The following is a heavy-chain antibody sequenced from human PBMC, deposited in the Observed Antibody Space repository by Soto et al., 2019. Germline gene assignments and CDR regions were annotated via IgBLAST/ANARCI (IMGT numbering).Heavy chain of an antibody. Sequence: QVQLQESGPGLVKPSQTLSLTCTVSGGSISSGGYYWSWILQHPGKGLEWIGYIYYSGSTYYNPSLKSRVTISVDTSKNQFSLKLSSVTAADTAVYYCARAIRTGGSIRWHYDYWGQGTLVTVSS. D-gene: IGHD3-16*01. V-gene: IGHV4-31*03. CDR1: GGSISSGGYY. CDR3: ARAIRTGGSIRWHYDY. CDR2: IYYSGST. J-gene: IGHJ4*02.